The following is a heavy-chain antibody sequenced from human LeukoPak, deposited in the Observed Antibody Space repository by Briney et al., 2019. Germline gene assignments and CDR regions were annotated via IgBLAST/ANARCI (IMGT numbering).Heavy chain of an antibody. CDR1: GGSISSYY. J-gene: IGHJ2*01. V-gene: IGHV4-59*01. D-gene: IGHD3-10*01. CDR2: IYYSGST. CDR3: ARDPTMVRGVIHLGYFDL. Sequence: SETLSLTCTVSGGSISSYYWSWIRQPAGKGLEWIGYIYYSGSTNYNPSLKSRVTISVDTSKNQYSLKLSPVTAADTAVYYCARDPTMVRGVIHLGYFDLWGRGTLVTVSS.